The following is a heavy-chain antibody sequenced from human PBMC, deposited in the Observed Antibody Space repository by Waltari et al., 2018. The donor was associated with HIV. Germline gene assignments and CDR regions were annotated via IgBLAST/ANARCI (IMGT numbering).Heavy chain of an antibody. CDR2: INHRGSN. V-gene: IGHV4-34*02. J-gene: IGHJ4*02. Sequence: QVQLQQWGAGLLKPSDTLSLTCAVYNASFSDSYSTWIRQIPGKRLEWIGEINHRGSNDYNPSLKSRVTMSSDMSKRQFSMRLKSVVAADTALYFCAGGRDSREQRLVAGFDFWGRGTLVTVSS. D-gene: IGHD2-8*02. CDR3: AGGRDSREQRLVAGFDF. CDR1: NASFSDSY.